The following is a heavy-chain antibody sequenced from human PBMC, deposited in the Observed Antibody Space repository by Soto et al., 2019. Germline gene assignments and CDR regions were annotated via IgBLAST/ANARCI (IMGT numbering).Heavy chain of an antibody. CDR2: TYYRSKWYN. CDR3: ARDRGYSGYIPNYYYYYGMDV. CDR1: GDSVSSNSAA. D-gene: IGHD5-12*01. V-gene: IGHV6-1*01. Sequence: QSQTLSLPCAISGDSVSSNSAAWHWIRQSPSRGLEWLGRTYYRSKWYNDYAVSVKSRITINPDTSKNQFSLQLNSVTPEDTAVYYCARDRGYSGYIPNYYYYYGMDVWGQGTTVTVYS. J-gene: IGHJ6*02.